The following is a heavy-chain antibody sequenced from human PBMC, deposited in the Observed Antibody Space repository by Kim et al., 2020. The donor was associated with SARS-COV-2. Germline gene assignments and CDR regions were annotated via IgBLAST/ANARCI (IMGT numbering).Heavy chain of an antibody. V-gene: IGHV1-24*01. J-gene: IGHJ6*02. CDR2: FDPEDGET. CDR3: ATGVAVAGRSSDYYYYYCMDV. D-gene: IGHD6-19*01. CDR1: GYTLTELS. Sequence: ASVKVSCKVSGYTLTELSMHWVRQAPGKGLEWMGGFDPEDGETIYAQKFQGRVTMTEDTSTDTAYMELSSLRSEDTAVYYCATGVAVAGRSSDYYYYYCMDVWGQGTTVTVSS.